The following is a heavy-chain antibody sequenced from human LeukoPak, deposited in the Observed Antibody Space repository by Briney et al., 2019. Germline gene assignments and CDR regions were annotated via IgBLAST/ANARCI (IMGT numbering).Heavy chain of an antibody. D-gene: IGHD6-13*01. CDR1: GFIVSSKY. J-gene: IGHJ4*02. CDR3: ARGAATGTWTFEY. Sequence: GGSLRLSCAASGFIVSSKYMSWVRQAPGKGLEWLSLIYTAGSTHYADSVKGRFTISRDNSKNRLYLQMNSLRAEDTAVYYCARGAATGTWTFEYWGQGTLVTVSS. V-gene: IGHV3-66*01. CDR2: IYTAGST.